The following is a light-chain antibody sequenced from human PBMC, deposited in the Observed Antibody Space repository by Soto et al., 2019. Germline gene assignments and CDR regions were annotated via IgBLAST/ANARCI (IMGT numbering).Light chain of an antibody. CDR1: RDISNS. J-gene: IGKJ1*01. V-gene: IGKV1-12*01. CDR3: QQTSAFPRT. Sequence: DLPMTQSPSSVTASVGDRVTITCRASRDISNSLAWYQQTPGKAPKLLIRGASSLHRVVPSRFSGGGAVTEFTLTISSLQPEDFATYYCQQTSAFPRTFGQGTKVDVK. CDR2: GAS.